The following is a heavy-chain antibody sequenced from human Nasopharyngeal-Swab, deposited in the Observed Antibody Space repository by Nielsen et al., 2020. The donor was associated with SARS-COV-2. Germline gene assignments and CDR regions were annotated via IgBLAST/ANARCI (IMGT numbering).Heavy chain of an antibody. CDR1: GYSFTTYW. CDR2: IYPGDSNT. J-gene: IGHJ6*02. V-gene: IGHV5-51*01. CDR3: ARPMRPMGHYYFGMDV. Sequence: ESLKISCKGSGYSFTTYWIGWVRQRPGKGLEWMGIIYPGDSNTRYSPSFQGQVTISVDKYSSTAYLQWSSLKASDTAIYYCARPMRPMGHYYFGMDVWGQGTTVTVSS. D-gene: IGHD1-26*01.